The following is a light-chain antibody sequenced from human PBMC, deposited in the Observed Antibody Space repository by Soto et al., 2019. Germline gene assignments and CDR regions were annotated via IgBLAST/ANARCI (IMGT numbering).Light chain of an antibody. J-gene: IGLJ1*01. V-gene: IGLV2-14*01. Sequence: QSALTQPASVSGSPGQSITISCTGTSSDVGAYNYVSWYQQHPGKAPKLMIYEVTYRPSGVSSRFSGSKSGNTASLTISGLQAEDEADYFCGSYTGSIYVFGNGTKLTVL. CDR1: SSDVGAYNY. CDR2: EVT. CDR3: GSYTGSIYV.